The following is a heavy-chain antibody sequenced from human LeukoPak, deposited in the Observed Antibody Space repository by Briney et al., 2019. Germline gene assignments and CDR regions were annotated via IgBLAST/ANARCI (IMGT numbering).Heavy chain of an antibody. CDR1: GGSISSSSYY. CDR3: ARQLLGGYNYDY. CDR2: INHSGST. D-gene: IGHD5-24*01. J-gene: IGHJ4*02. V-gene: IGHV4-39*01. Sequence: SETLSLTCTVSGGSISSSSYYWGWIRQPPGKGLEWIGEINHSGSTNYNPSLKSRVTISVDTSKNQFSLKLSSVTAADTAVYYCARQLLGGYNYDYWGQGTLVTVSS.